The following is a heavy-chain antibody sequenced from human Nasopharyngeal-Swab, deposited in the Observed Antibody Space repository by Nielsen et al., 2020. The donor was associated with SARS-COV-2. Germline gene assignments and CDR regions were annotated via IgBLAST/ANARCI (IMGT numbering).Heavy chain of an antibody. Sequence: WIRQPPGKGLEYVSAISSNGGSTYYANSVKGRFSISRDNSKNTLYLQMGSLRAEDMAVYYCAKDPIAAAGPPYYYYGMDVWGQGTTVTVSS. D-gene: IGHD6-13*01. V-gene: IGHV3-64*01. CDR2: ISSNGGST. CDR3: AKDPIAAAGPPYYYYGMDV. J-gene: IGHJ6*02.